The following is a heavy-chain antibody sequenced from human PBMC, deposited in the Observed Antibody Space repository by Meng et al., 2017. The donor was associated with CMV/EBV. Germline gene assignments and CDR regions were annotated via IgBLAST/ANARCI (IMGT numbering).Heavy chain of an antibody. CDR1: GGTFSSYT. Sequence: SVKVPCKASGGTFSSYTISWVRQAPGQGLEWMGRIIPILGIANYAQKFQGRVTITADKSTSTAYMELSSLRSEDTAVYYCARASGLWSGYYAVEYYYYGMDVWGQGTTVTVSS. J-gene: IGHJ6*02. CDR2: IIPILGIA. D-gene: IGHD3-3*01. V-gene: IGHV1-69*02. CDR3: ARASGLWSGYYAVEYYYYGMDV.